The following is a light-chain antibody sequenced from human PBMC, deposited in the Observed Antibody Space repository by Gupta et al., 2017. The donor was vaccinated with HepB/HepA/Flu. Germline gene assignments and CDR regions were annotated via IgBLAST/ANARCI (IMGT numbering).Light chain of an antibody. V-gene: IGKV3-11*01. CDR1: QRVISY. J-gene: IGKJ4*01. CDR3: QQRSNWPPRLT. Sequence: EFVLTQSPATLSLSPGKSAPLSCRASQRVISYLAWYQQKPGQAPSLRIYDAANRATGIPARFSGSGSGTDFTLTISSLEPEDFAVYDCQQRSNWPPRLTFGGGTKVEIK. CDR2: DAA.